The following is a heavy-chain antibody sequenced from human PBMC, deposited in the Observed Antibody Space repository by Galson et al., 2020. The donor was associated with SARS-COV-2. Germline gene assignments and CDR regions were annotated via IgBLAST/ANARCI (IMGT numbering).Heavy chain of an antibody. CDR1: GISLRTSGAG. J-gene: IGHJ4*02. D-gene: IGHD3-22*01. V-gene: IGHV2-5*01. CDR2: IYLKDHE. CDR3: IHLDTYYYDSIRYYFYY. Sequence: ESGTTLVKATQTLPLPCTFSGISLRTSGAGVGWTRQTPAQAMEWRELIYLKDHERYSTSPQNRPIITKDTSKKPAVLTVTNMDPVDTATYYCIHLDTYYYDSIRYYFYYLGQGTLVTVSS.